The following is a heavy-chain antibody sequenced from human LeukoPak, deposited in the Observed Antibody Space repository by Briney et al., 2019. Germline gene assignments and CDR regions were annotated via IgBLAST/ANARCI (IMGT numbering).Heavy chain of an antibody. D-gene: IGHD3-10*01. V-gene: IGHV1-8*01. J-gene: IGHJ4*02. CDR1: GYTFTSYD. CDR2: MNPNSGNT. CDR3: ARASRGSGNLDY. Sequence: ASVKVSCKASGYTFTSYDINWVRQATGQGLEWMGWMNPNSGNTGYAQKFQGRVTITRDTSASTAYMELSSLRSEDTAVYYCARASRGSGNLDYWGQGTLVTVSS.